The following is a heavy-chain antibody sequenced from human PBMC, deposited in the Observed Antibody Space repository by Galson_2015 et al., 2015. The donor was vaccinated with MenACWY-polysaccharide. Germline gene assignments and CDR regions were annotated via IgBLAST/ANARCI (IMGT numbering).Heavy chain of an antibody. CDR2: IDWDDDK. CDR3: ARIQLPYYYYYGMDF. V-gene: IGHV2-70*11. J-gene: IGHJ6*02. D-gene: IGHD1-26*01. Sequence: PALVNPTPPLTLSCTFSGFSLRTSGLCVSWIRQPPGKALEWPARIDWDDDKYYSTSLKTRLTISKDTSKNQVVLTMTNMDPVDTATYYCARIQLPYYYYYGMDFWGQGTTVTVSS. CDR1: GFSLRTSGLC.